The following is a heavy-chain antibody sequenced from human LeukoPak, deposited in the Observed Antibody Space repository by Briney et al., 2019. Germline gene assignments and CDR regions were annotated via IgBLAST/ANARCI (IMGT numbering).Heavy chain of an antibody. V-gene: IGHV3-21*01. CDR3: ARDRDYYDSNSFSPDAFDI. Sequence: PGGSLRLSCAASGFSFRAYTMNWVRQAPGKGLEWVSSVNPSHAYQFYADSVKGRFTISRDNVKKSLFLQMDSLRAEDTAVYYCARDRDYYDSNSFSPDAFDIWGQGTMVTLSS. D-gene: IGHD3-22*01. CDR2: VNPSHAYQ. J-gene: IGHJ3*02. CDR1: GFSFRAYT.